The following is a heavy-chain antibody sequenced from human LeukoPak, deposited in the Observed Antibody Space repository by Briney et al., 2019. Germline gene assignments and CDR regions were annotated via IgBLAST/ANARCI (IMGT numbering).Heavy chain of an antibody. CDR1: GYTFTSYG. D-gene: IGHD3-10*01. CDR3: ARDQIWFGESSPFDC. V-gene: IGHV1-18*01. Sequence: RASVKVSCKASGYTFTSYGISWVRQAPGQGLEWMGWISAYNGDTNYAQNLQGRVTMTTDTSTSTAYMELRSLRSDDTAVYYCARDQIWFGESSPFDCWGQGTLVTVSS. CDR2: ISAYNGDT. J-gene: IGHJ4*02.